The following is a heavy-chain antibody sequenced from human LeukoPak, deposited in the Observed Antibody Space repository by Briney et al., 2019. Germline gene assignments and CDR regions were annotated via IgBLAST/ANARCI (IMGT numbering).Heavy chain of an antibody. V-gene: IGHV4-39*01. Sequence: KSSETLSLTRTVSGDSISSSTYYWGWIRHPPGKGLEWMGSIYYSGSAYYNPSLKSRVTISVDTSKNQFSLKLNSVTAADTAVYYCARQPTYYYYYMDVWGKGTTVTVSS. CDR1: GDSISSSTYY. CDR2: IYYSGSA. CDR3: ARQPTYYYYYMDV. J-gene: IGHJ6*03.